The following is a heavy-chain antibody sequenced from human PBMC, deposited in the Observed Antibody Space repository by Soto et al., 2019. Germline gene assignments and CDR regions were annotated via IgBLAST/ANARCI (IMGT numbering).Heavy chain of an antibody. J-gene: IGHJ6*02. CDR1: GYNFISYG. D-gene: IGHD6-19*01. CDR3: ARDRVPGAGTRPPYYYGMDV. Sequence: GASVKVSFKASGYNFISYGISWLRQAPGQGLEWMGWTTPYTGNTNYAQKFRGRVSMTTDTSTTTVYMELGVLTSDDTAVYYCARDRVPGAGTRPPYYYGMDVWGQGTTVTVSS. CDR2: TTPYTGNT. V-gene: IGHV1-18*04.